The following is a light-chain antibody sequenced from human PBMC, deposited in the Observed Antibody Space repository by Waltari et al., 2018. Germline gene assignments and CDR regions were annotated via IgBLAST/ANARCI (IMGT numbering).Light chain of an antibody. V-gene: IGKV3-11*01. Sequence: EVVLTQSPATLSLSPWERATLSCRASQSVSSFLAWYQQKPGQAPRLLIYDASNRATGIPARFSGSGSGTDFTLTISSLEPEDFAVYYCQQRSNVLFAFGPGTKVDFK. J-gene: IGKJ3*01. CDR1: QSVSSF. CDR2: DAS. CDR3: QQRSNVLFA.